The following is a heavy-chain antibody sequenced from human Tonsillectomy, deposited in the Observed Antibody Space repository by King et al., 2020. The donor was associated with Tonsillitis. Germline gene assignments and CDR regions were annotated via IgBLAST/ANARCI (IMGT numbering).Heavy chain of an antibody. V-gene: IGHV2-70*04. J-gene: IGHJ4*02. CDR1: GFSLSTSGMR. CDR3: ARTTYYYDSSAYYSFDY. CDR2: IDWDDNK. D-gene: IGHD3-22*01. Sequence: VTLKESGPALVKPPQTLTLTCTFSGFSLSTSGMRVRWIRQPPGKALEWLARIDWDDNKFYSTSLKTRLTISKDTSKNQVVLTMTNMDPVDTATYYCARTTYYYDSSAYYSFDYWGQGTLVTVSS.